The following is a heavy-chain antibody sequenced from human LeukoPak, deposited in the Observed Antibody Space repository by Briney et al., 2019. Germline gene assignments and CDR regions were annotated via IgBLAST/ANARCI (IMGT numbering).Heavy chain of an antibody. CDR2: IYYSGST. CDR1: GGSISSYY. CDR3: ARVEMATIIDYYFDY. V-gene: IGHV4-59*08. J-gene: IGHJ4*02. D-gene: IGHD5-24*01. Sequence: SETLSLTCTVSGGSISSYYWSWIRQPPGKGLEWLGYIYYSGSTNYNPSLKSRVTISVDTSKNQFSLKLSSVTAADTAVYYCARVEMATIIDYYFDYWGQGTLVTVSS.